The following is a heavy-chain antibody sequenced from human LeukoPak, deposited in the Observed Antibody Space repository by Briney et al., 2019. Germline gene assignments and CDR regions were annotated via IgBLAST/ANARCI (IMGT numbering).Heavy chain of an antibody. CDR1: GGSISSYY. CDR2: IYYSGST. Sequence: SETLSLTCTVSGGSISSYYWSWIRQPPGKGLEWIGYIYYSGSTNYNPSLKSRVTISVDTSKNQFSLKLSSVTAADTAVYYCARSGGYSGYSSVWSQGTLVTVSS. V-gene: IGHV4-59*01. CDR3: ARSGGYSGYSSV. J-gene: IGHJ4*02. D-gene: IGHD5-12*01.